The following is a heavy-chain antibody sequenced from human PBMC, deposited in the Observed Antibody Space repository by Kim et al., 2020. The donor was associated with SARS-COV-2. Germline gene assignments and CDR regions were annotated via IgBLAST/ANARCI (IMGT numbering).Heavy chain of an antibody. Sequence: QKFRGRATITRDTSASTDFMELSSLTSEDTAIYYCARDGTTRNGGYYFDYWGQGALVTVSS. J-gene: IGHJ4*01. CDR3: ARDGTTRNGGYYFDY. D-gene: IGHD1-1*01. V-gene: IGHV1-3*01.